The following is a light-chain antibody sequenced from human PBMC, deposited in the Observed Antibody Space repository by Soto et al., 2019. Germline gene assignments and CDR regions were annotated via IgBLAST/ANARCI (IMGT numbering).Light chain of an antibody. Sequence: EIVLTQSPGTLSLSPGEGATLSCRASHSVASTYLAWYQQKPGLAPRLIIYGASNRASGTPDRFSGGGSGTDFTLSISRLEREDFAVYYCQQYGSSSFTFGQGTKLEIK. CDR3: QQYGSSSFT. J-gene: IGKJ2*01. CDR2: GAS. V-gene: IGKV3-20*01. CDR1: HSVASTY.